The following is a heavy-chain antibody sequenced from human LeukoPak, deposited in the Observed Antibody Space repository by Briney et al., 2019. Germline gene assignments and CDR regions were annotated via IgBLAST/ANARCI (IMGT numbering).Heavy chain of an antibody. CDR1: GYTFTSYG. V-gene: IGHV1-18*01. CDR2: ISAYNGNT. D-gene: IGHD2-21*02. J-gene: IGHJ4*02. CDR3: ARDRVYCSTINCYSGDSGY. Sequence: GASVKVSCKASGYTFTSYGISWVRQAPGQGLEWMGWISAYNGNTHYAQKLQGRVTMTTDTSTSTAYMELRSLRSDDTAIYYCARDRVYCSTINCYSGDSGYWGQGTQVTVSS.